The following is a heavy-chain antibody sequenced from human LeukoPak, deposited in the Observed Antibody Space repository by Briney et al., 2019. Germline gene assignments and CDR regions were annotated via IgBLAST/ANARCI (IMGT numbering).Heavy chain of an antibody. J-gene: IGHJ4*02. Sequence: ASVKASCKASGYTFTSYDINWVRQATGQGLEWMGWMNPNSGNTGYAQKFQGRVTMTRNTSISTAYMELSSLRSEDTAVYYCARGYRHVKVFSYWGQGTLVTVSS. CDR3: ARGYRHVKVFSY. CDR2: MNPNSGNT. CDR1: GYTFTSYD. D-gene: IGHD3-16*02. V-gene: IGHV1-8*01.